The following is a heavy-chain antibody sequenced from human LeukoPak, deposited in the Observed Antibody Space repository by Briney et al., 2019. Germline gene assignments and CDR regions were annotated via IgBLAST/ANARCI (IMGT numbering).Heavy chain of an antibody. V-gene: IGHV3-30*18. D-gene: IGHD6-13*01. J-gene: IGHJ4*02. CDR2: ISYDGSNK. CDR1: GFTFSSYG. CDR3: AKVRQHHSTPFDY. Sequence: GGSLRLSCAASGFTFSSYGMHWVRQAPGKGLEWVAVISYDGSNKYYADSVKGRFTISRDNSKNTLYLQMNSLRAEDTAVYYCAKVRQHHSTPFDYWGQGTLVTVSS.